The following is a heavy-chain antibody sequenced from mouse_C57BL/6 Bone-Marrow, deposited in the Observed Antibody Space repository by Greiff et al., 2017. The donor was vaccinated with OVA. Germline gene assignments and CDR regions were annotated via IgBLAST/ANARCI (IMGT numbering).Heavy chain of an antibody. CDR1: GYTFTSYG. V-gene: IGHV1-81*01. J-gene: IGHJ3*01. CDR2: IYPRSGNT. CDR3: ARKRYDCWFAY. Sequence: QVQLKQSGAELARPGASVKLSCKASGYTFTSYGISWVKQRTGQGLEWIGEIYPRSGNTYYNEKFKGKATLTADKSSSTAYMELRSLTSEDSAVYFCARKRYDCWFAYWGQGTLVTVSA. D-gene: IGHD2-12*01.